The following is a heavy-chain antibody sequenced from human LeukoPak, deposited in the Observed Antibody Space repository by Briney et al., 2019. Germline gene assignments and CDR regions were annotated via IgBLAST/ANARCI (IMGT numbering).Heavy chain of an antibody. CDR3: ATGASSSAFDY. Sequence: ASVKVSCKASGYTFTSYDINWGRQATGQGLEWMGWMNPNSANTGYAQKFQGRVTMTRNTSISTAYMELSSLRSEDTAVYYCATGASSSAFDYWGQGTLVTVSS. V-gene: IGHV1-8*01. J-gene: IGHJ4*02. CDR2: MNPNSANT. D-gene: IGHD6-6*01. CDR1: GYTFTSYD.